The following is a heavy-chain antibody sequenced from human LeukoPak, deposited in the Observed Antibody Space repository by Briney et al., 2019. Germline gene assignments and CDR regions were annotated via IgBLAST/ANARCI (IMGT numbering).Heavy chain of an antibody. V-gene: IGHV3-48*02. D-gene: IGHD2-2*01. CDR2: ISAGSSII. CDR1: GFAFMNYD. CDR3: VRGGVLQAAPPRIY. J-gene: IGHJ4*02. Sequence: GGSLRLSCVASGFAFMNYDMNWVRQAPVKGLQWISYISAGSSIIHYADSVKGRFTISRDNAKNSLFLQMNGLTDADTAVYYCVRGGVLQAAPPRIYWGQGTLVSVSS.